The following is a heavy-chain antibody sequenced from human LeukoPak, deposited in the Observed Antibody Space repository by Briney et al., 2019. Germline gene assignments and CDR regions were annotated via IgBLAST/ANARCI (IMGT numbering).Heavy chain of an antibody. CDR3: AKDHDYGDLYYFDY. CDR1: GFTFSSYA. D-gene: IGHD4-17*01. Sequence: GGSLRLSCAASGFTFSSYAMHWVRQAPGKGLEWVAVISYDGSNKYYADSVKGRFTISRDNSKNTLYLQMDSLRAEDTAVYYCAKDHDYGDLYYFDYWGQGTLVTVSS. J-gene: IGHJ4*02. CDR2: ISYDGSNK. V-gene: IGHV3-30*04.